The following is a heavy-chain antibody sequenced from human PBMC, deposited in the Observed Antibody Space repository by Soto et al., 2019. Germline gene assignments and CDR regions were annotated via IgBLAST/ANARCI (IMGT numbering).Heavy chain of an antibody. D-gene: IGHD2-15*01. J-gene: IGHJ4*02. V-gene: IGHV3-23*01. CDR3: ARDLWWYLH. CDR2: ISAGSEGA. Sequence: EVQLLESGGGLVQPGGALRLSCAASGFTFSSHAMSWVRQAPGKGLEWISSISAGSEGAYYADSVEGRFTISRDNSNNTLYLQMNSLRAEDTAVYYCARDLWWYLHWGQGTLVTVSS. CDR1: GFTFSSHA.